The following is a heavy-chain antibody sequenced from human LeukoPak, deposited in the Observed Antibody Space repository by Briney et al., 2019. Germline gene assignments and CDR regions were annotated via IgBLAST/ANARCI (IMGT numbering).Heavy chain of an antibody. CDR1: GFSLISAW. Sequence: GGSLRLSCAASGFSLISAWIHGVRQAPGEGLVWGSRITADGSPTIYADSVKGRFTISRDNAKNTPYLQMNRLRAEDTAVYSCARAAYGTSSLAFDLWGQGTMVTVSS. V-gene: IGHV3-74*01. CDR3: ARAAYGTSSLAFDL. CDR2: ITADGSPT. J-gene: IGHJ3*01. D-gene: IGHD6-6*01.